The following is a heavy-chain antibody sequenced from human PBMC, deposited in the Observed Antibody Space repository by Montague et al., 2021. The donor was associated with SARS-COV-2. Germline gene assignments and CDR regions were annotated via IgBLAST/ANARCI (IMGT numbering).Heavy chain of an antibody. D-gene: IGHD5-18*01. CDR2: MVYSGRN. CDR1: GDSINSDTAF. J-gene: IGHJ5*02. Sequence: SETLSLTCTVSGDSINSDTAFWSWVRQSPGKGLEWIGSMVYSGRNFYNGALRSRLTISVDTSKNQFSLELRAVTAADTGLYYCARHDHTDFGNPNWFDPWGQGTLVTVSS. CDR3: ARHDHTDFGNPNWFDP. V-gene: IGHV4-39*01.